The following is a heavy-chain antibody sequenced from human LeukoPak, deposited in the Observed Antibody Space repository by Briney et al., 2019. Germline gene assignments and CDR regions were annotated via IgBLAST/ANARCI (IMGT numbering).Heavy chain of an antibody. J-gene: IGHJ4*02. CDR1: GGSISSGGYY. CDR2: IYYSGST. Sequence: SGTLSLTCTVSGGSISSGGYYWSWIRQHPGKGLEWIGYIYYSGSTYYNPSLKSRVTISVDTSKNQFSLKLSSVTAADTAVYYCARGPTRDYFDYWGQGTLVTVSS. CDR3: ARGPTRDYFDY. V-gene: IGHV4-31*03.